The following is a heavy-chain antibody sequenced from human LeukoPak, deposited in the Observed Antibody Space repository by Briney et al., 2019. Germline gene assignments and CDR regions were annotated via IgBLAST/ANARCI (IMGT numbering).Heavy chain of an antibody. J-gene: IGHJ4*02. CDR1: GYSFTSYA. Sequence: ASVEVSCKASGYSFTSYAMHWVRQAPGQRLEWMGWINAGNGNTKYSQKFQGRVTITRDTSASTAYMELSSLRSEDTAVYYCARGPRIAAAGTVYFGYWGQGTLVTVSS. CDR2: INAGNGNT. V-gene: IGHV1-3*01. CDR3: ARGPRIAAAGTVYFGY. D-gene: IGHD6-13*01.